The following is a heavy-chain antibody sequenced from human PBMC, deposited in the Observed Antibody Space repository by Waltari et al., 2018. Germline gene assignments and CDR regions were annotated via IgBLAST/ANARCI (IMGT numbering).Heavy chain of an antibody. J-gene: IGHJ4*02. CDR1: GFTFSKHW. V-gene: IGHV3-7*01. CDR3: SRSLDD. CDR2: INQDGSEK. Sequence: EVHLVESGGGLVQPGGSLRLSCAASGFTFSKHWMDWVRQAPGKGLEWVANINQDGSEKYYVDSVRGRVTISRDNAKNSLSLQINSLRAEDTGIYYCSRSLDDWGQGTLVTVSS.